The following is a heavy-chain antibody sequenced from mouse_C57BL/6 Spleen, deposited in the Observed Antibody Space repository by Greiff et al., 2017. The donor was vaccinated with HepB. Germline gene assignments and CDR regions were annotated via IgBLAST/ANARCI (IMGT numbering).Heavy chain of an antibody. CDR2: INYDGSCT. D-gene: IGHD3-3*01. CDR1: GFTFSDYY. Sequence: EVMLVESEGGLVQPGSSMKLSCTASGFTFSDYYMAWVRQVPEKGLEWVANINYDGSCTYYLDSLKSRFIISRDNAKNILYLQMSSLKSEDTATYYFAREAGDWYVDVWGTGTTVTVSS. CDR3: AREAGDWYVDV. J-gene: IGHJ1*03. V-gene: IGHV5-16*01.